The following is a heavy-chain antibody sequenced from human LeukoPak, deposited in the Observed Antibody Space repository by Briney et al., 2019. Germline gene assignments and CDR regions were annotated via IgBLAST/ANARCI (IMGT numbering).Heavy chain of an antibody. CDR2: ISSSSSYI. V-gene: IGHV3-21*01. CDR3: AKLGYGVASFDY. J-gene: IGHJ4*02. Sequence: PGGSLRLSCAASGFTFSSYSMNWVRQAPGKGLEWVSSISSSSSYIYYADSVKGRFTISRDNAKNSLYLQMNSLRAEDTAVYYCAKLGYGVASFDYWGQGTLVTVSS. D-gene: IGHD4-17*01. CDR1: GFTFSSYS.